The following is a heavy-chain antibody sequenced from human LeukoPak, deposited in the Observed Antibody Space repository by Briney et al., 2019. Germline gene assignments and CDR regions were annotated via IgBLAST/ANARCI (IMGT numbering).Heavy chain of an antibody. J-gene: IGHJ4*02. CDR3: AKIPKMTVAGNGRYFDY. D-gene: IGHD6-19*01. CDR1: GFIFNNYA. V-gene: IGHV3-23*01. CDR2: FSGSGGSI. Sequence: GGSLRLSCEATGFIFNNYAMSWVRQAPGKGLEWASAFSGSGGSIYYADSVKGRFTISRDNSKNTLYLQMNSLRTEDTAVYYCAKIPKMTVAGNGRYFDYWGQGTLVTVSS.